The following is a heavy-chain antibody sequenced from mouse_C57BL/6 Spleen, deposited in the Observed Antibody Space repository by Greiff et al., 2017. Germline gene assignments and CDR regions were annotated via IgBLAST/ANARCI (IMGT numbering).Heavy chain of an antibody. D-gene: IGHD1-1*01. CDR2: IYPGDGDT. CDR1: GYAFSSSW. CDR3: ARSGGDYYGSSYESGGYAMDY. J-gene: IGHJ4*01. V-gene: IGHV1-82*01. Sequence: VHLVESGPELVKPGASVKISCKASGYAFSSSWMNWVKQRPGKGLEWIGRIYPGDGDTNYNGKFKGKATLTADKSSSTAYMQLSSLTSEDSAVYFCARSGGDYYGSSYESGGYAMDYWGQGTSVTVSA.